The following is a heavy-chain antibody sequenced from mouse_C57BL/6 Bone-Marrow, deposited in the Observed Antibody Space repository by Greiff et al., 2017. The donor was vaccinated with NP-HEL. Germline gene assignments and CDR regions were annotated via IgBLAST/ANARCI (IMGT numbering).Heavy chain of an antibody. V-gene: IGHV6-3*01. D-gene: IGHD1-1*01. J-gene: IGHJ1*03. CDR1: GFTFSNYW. Sequence: EVQRVESGGGLVQPGGSMKLSCVASGFTFSNYWMNWVRQSPEKGLEWVAQIRLKSDNYATHYAASVKGRFTISRDDSKSSVYLQMNNLRAEDTGIYYCTRDYGSRNWYFDVWGTGTTVTVSS. CDR3: TRDYGSRNWYFDV. CDR2: IRLKSDNYAT.